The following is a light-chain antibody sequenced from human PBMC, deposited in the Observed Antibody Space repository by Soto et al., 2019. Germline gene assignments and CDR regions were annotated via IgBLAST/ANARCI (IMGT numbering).Light chain of an antibody. CDR1: SSDVGGYNY. Sequence: QSALTQPASVSGSPGPSLTISCTGTSSDVGGYNYVSWYQQNPGKAPKLMIYDVSNRPSGVSNRFSGSKSGNTASLTISVLQAEDEADYYCSSYTSSSTYVFGTGTKLTVL. V-gene: IGLV2-14*01. J-gene: IGLJ1*01. CDR3: SSYTSSSTYV. CDR2: DVS.